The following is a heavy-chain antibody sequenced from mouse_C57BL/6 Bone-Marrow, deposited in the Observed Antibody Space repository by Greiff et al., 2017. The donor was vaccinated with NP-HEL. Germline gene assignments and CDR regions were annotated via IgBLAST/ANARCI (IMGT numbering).Heavy chain of an antibody. J-gene: IGHJ4*01. Sequence: ESGPGLVKPSQSLSLTCSVTGYSITSGYYWNWIRQFPGNKLEWMGYISYDGSTKYNPSLKNRISITRDTSNNQFFLKLNSVTTEDTATYYCARERYGSSYYAMDYWGQGTSVTVSS. CDR2: ISYDGST. D-gene: IGHD1-1*01. CDR1: GYSITSGYY. V-gene: IGHV3-6*01. CDR3: ARERYGSSYYAMDY.